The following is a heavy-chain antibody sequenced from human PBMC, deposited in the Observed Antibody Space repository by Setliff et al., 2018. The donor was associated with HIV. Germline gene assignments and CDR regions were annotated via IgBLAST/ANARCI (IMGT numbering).Heavy chain of an antibody. CDR1: GYTFTSYA. V-gene: IGHV1-3*01. Sequence: GASVKVSCKASGYTFTSYAMHWVRQAPGQGLEWLGWIIPGNGNTKYSQKFQGRVTITRDTSASTAYMELSSLRSEDTAVYYCAGEGQWLDVGDAFDIWGQGTMVTVSS. CDR3: AGEGQWLDVGDAFDI. J-gene: IGHJ3*02. CDR2: IIPGNGNT. D-gene: IGHD6-19*01.